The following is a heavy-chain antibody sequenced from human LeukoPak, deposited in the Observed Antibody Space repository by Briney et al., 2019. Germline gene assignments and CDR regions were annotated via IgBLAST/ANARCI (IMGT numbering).Heavy chain of an antibody. J-gene: IGHJ4*02. Sequence: GASVKVSCKASGGTFSSYAISWVRQAPGQGLEWMGGIIPIFGTANYAQKFQGRVAITADESTSTAYMELSSLRSEDTAVYYCASGATVTTVFDYWGQGTLVTVSS. CDR1: GGTFSSYA. V-gene: IGHV1-69*13. CDR3: ASGATVTTVFDY. D-gene: IGHD4-17*01. CDR2: IIPIFGTA.